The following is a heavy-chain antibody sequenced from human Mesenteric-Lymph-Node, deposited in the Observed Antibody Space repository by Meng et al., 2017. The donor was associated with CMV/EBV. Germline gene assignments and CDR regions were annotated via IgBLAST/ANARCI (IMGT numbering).Heavy chain of an antibody. V-gene: IGHV3-30*02. J-gene: IGHJ4*02. CDR2: IRYDGSNK. Sequence: GESLKTSCAASGFTFSSYGMHWVRQAPGKGLEWVAFIRYDGSNKYYADSVKGRFTISRDNSKNTLYLQMNSLRAEDTAVYYCAKDWGRSSSWYWDYWGQGTLVTSPQ. CDR3: AKDWGRSSSWYWDY. D-gene: IGHD6-13*01. CDR1: GFTFSSYG.